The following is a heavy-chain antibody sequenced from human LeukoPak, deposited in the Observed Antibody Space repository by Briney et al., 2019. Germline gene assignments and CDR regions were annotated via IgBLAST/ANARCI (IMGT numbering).Heavy chain of an antibody. J-gene: IGHJ4*02. Sequence: GASVTVSCKASGYTFTSYAMHWVRQAPGQRLEWMGWINSGSGNTKYSQKFKGRVTITRDTSASTAYMELSSLRSEDTAVYYCARKTWESYYDILTGYYMDQGFDYWGQGTLVTVSS. CDR1: GYTFTSYA. CDR2: INSGSGNT. CDR3: ARKTWESYYDILTGYYMDQGFDY. D-gene: IGHD3-9*01. V-gene: IGHV1-3*01.